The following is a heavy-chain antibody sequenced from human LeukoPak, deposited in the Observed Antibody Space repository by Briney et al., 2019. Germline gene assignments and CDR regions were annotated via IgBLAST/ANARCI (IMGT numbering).Heavy chain of an antibody. CDR1: GYTFTGYY. D-gene: IGHD3-16*02. Sequence: ASVKVSCKASGYTFTGYYMHWVRQTPGQGLEWMGWINPNSGGTNYAQKFQGRVTMTRDTSISTAYMELSRLRSDDTAVYYCARDLGERDDYVWGSYRPDAFDIWGQGTMVTVSS. CDR2: INPNSGGT. CDR3: ARDLGERDDYVWGSYRPDAFDI. J-gene: IGHJ3*02. V-gene: IGHV1-2*02.